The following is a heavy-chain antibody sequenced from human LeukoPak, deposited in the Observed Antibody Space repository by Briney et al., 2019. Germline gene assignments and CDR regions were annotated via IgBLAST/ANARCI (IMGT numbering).Heavy chain of an antibody. D-gene: IGHD5-18*01. J-gene: IGHJ6*03. CDR3: ARVGVVDTVNYYYMDV. V-gene: IGHV4-4*07. CDR2: IYTSGST. CDR1: GGSISSYY. Sequence: SETLSLTCTVSGGSISSYYWSWIRQPAGKGREWIGRIYTSGSTNYNPSLKSRVTMSVDTSKNQFSLKLSSVTAADTAVYYCARVGVVDTVNYYYMDVWGKGTTVTVSS.